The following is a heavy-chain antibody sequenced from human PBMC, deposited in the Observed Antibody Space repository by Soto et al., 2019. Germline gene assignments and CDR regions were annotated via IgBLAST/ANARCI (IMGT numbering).Heavy chain of an antibody. Sequence: SETLSLTCTVSGSSINSSGYYWGWIRQPPGRGLEWIGSMFYGVSTYYNPSLKSRVTVSVDTSKNQFSLNLRSVTAADTAVYYCARLPSRHLVDYWGQGTLVTV. V-gene: IGHV4-39*01. J-gene: IGHJ4*02. D-gene: IGHD3-3*02. CDR3: ARLPSRHLVDY. CDR1: GSSINSSGYY. CDR2: MFYGVST.